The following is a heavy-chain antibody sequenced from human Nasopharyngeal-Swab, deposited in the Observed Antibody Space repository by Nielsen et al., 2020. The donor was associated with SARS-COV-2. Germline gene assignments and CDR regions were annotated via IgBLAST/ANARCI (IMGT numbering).Heavy chain of an antibody. J-gene: IGHJ6*02. D-gene: IGHD5-12*01. CDR2: IYPRDSDT. CDR3: VRPEGVATSFKYYFQYGMDI. Sequence: GGSLRLSCKGSGYSFTSYWIAWVRQMPGKGMEWMGIIYPRDSDTRYSPSFKGQVTISAAKSISTAYLQWSSLKASDTAMYYCVRPEGVATSFKYYFQYGMDIWGQGTMVTVPS. CDR1: GYSFTSYW. V-gene: IGHV5-51*01.